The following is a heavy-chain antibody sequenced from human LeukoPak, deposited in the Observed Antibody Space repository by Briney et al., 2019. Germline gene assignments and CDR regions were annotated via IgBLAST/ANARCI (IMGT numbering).Heavy chain of an antibody. CDR2: INTYGRST. D-gene: IGHD1-26*01. CDR3: ASGAYPQGRMIDF. J-gene: IGHJ4*02. V-gene: IGHV3-74*01. Sequence: GGSLRLSCVASGVTFISYLMHWVRQAPRKGLVWVSRINTYGRSTTYADSVRGRFNLSRDNDKNTLSLEMNSLRAEDTAVYYCASGAYPQGRMIDFWGQGTLVTVSS. CDR1: GVTFISYL.